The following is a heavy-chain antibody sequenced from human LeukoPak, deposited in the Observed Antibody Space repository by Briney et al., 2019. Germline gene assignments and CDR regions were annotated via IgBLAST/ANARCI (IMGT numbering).Heavy chain of an antibody. Sequence: PSETLSLTCTVSGGSISSYYWSWIRQPAGKGLEWIGRIYTSGSTNYNPSLKSRVTMSVDTSKNQFSLKLSSVTAADTAVYYCASAPYDYVWGSYRENWFDPWGQGTLVTVSS. V-gene: IGHV4-4*07. CDR1: GGSISSYY. D-gene: IGHD3-16*02. CDR3: ASAPYDYVWGSYRENWFDP. J-gene: IGHJ5*02. CDR2: IYTSGST.